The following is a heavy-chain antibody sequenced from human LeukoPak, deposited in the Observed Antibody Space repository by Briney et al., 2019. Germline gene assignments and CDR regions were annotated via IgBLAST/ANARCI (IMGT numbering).Heavy chain of an antibody. D-gene: IGHD2-2*02. CDR1: GFTFSSYW. V-gene: IGHV3-7*01. CDR3: AREYCSSTSCYNDSWFDP. Sequence: PGGSLRLSCAASGFTFSSYWMSWVRQAPGKGLEWVANIKQDGSEKYYVDSVKGRFTISRDNAKNSLYLQMNSLRAEDTAVYYCAREYCSSTSCYNDSWFDPWGQGTLVTVSS. CDR2: IKQDGSEK. J-gene: IGHJ5*02.